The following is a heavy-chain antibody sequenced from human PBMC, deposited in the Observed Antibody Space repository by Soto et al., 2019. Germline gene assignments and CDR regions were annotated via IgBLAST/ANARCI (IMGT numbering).Heavy chain of an antibody. CDR2: ISNGGNYK. D-gene: IGHD3-3*01. V-gene: IGHV3-30*04. J-gene: IGHJ4*02. CDR1: GFPSRTYA. Sequence: GGSLRLSCAMSGFPSRTYAIHWVRQAPGKGLEWVAGISNGGNYKYYADSFNGRFTISRDNAKSSLYLQMNSLRVEDTALYYCVRPYYTSSWFPFDRWGQGTLVTVSS. CDR3: VRPYYTSSWFPFDR.